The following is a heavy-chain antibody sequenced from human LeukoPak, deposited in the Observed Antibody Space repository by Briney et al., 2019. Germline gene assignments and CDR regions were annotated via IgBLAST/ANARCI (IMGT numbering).Heavy chain of an antibody. J-gene: IGHJ4*02. CDR1: GFSFMNAW. V-gene: IGHV3-15*01. CDR3: TTFYHEYSPY. CDR2: IKSNADGGTP. D-gene: IGHD2/OR15-2a*01. Sequence: GGSLRLSCAASGFSFMNAWMIWVRQAPGKGLEWVGRIKSNADGGTPDYTAPARGRFTISRDDSKNTLYLQVNSLKTEDTAVYYCTTFYHEYSPYWGRGTLVTVSS.